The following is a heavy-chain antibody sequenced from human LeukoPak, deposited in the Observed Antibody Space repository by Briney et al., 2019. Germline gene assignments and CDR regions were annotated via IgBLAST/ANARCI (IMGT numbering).Heavy chain of an antibody. CDR1: GYTFTGYY. CDR2: INPNSGGT. Sequence: ASVKVSCKASGYTFTGYYMHWVRQAPGQGLEWMGWINPNSGGTNYAQKFQGRVTMTRDTSISTAYMELRRLRSDDTAVYYCARDWGGGAWEDYYDSSGPYFDYWGQGTLVTVSS. J-gene: IGHJ4*02. D-gene: IGHD3-22*01. CDR3: ARDWGGGAWEDYYDSSGPYFDY. V-gene: IGHV1-2*02.